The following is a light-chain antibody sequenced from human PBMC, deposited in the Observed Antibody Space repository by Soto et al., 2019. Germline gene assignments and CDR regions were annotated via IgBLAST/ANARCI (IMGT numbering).Light chain of an antibody. J-gene: IGKJ5*01. V-gene: IGKV1-9*01. CDR2: AAS. CDR3: QQLNSYPIT. CDR1: QGISSY. Sequence: DIQLTQSPPFLSASVGDRVTITCRASQGISSYLAWSQQKPGKAPKLLIYAASTLPSGVPSRFSGSGSGTEFTLTISSLQPEDFATYYCQQLNSYPITFGQGTRLEIK.